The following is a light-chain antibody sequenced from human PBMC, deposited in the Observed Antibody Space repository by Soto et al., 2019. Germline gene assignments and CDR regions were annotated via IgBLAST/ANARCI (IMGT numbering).Light chain of an antibody. V-gene: IGKV3-11*01. Sequence: IVLTQSPATRYSSPGERATLSCRASQSVSSYLAWYHQKPGQAPRLLIYDASNRATGIPARFSGSRSGTHVALAISSLEPEDFAVYYCQQRSNWPSITFGQGTRLEIK. CDR3: QQRSNWPSIT. CDR1: QSVSSY. J-gene: IGKJ5*01. CDR2: DAS.